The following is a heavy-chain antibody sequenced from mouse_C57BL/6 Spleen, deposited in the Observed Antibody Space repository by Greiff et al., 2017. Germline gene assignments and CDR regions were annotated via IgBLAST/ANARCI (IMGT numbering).Heavy chain of an antibody. D-gene: IGHD3-2*02. V-gene: IGHV5-6*01. CDR2: ISSGGSYT. CDR3: ARHGSSGYVRFAY. CDR1: GFTFSSYG. Sequence: DVHLVESGGDLVKPGGSLKLSCAASGFTFSSYGMSWVRQTPDKRLEWVATISSGGSYTYYPDSVKGRFTISRDNAKNTLYLQMSSLKSEDTAMYYCARHGSSGYVRFAYWGQGTLVTVSA. J-gene: IGHJ3*01.